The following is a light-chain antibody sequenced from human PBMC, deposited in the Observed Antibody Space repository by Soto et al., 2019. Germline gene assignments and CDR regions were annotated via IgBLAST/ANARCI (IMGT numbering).Light chain of an antibody. Sequence: ETVMTQSPASLSVSPGERATLSCRASQSVISNLAWYQQRPGQAPRVLIYGASTRATDIPARFSGSGSGTEFTLTISSLQSEDSAVYYCQQYYDWPRTFGQGTKVDIK. J-gene: IGKJ1*01. CDR2: GAS. CDR3: QQYYDWPRT. CDR1: QSVISN. V-gene: IGKV3-15*01.